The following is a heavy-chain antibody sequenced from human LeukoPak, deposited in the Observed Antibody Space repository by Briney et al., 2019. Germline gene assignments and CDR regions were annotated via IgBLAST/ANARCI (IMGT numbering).Heavy chain of an antibody. CDR3: AKVGYSSGWYEFDY. CDR1: GFTFISYA. V-gene: IGHV3-23*01. J-gene: IGHJ4*02. Sequence: GGSLRLSCAASGFTFISYAMSWVRQAPGKGLEWVSAISGSGGSTYYADSVKGRFTISRDNSKNTLYLQMNSLRAEDTAVYYCAKVGYSSGWYEFDYWGQGTLVTVSS. CDR2: ISGSGGST. D-gene: IGHD6-19*01.